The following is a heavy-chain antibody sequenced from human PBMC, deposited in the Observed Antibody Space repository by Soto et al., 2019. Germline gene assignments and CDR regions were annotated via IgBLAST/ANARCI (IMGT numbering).Heavy chain of an antibody. D-gene: IGHD1-7*01. J-gene: IGHJ5*02. CDR2: ISAYNGNT. CDR1: GYTFTSYG. CDR3: ARDRGYNWNYGWFDP. V-gene: IGHV1-18*01. Sequence: QVQLVQSGAEVKKPGASVKVSCKASGYTFTSYGISWVRQAPGQGLEWMGRISAYNGNTNYAQKLQGRVTMTSDTSTSTAYMELRSLRSDDTAVYYCARDRGYNWNYGWFDPWGQGTLVTVSS.